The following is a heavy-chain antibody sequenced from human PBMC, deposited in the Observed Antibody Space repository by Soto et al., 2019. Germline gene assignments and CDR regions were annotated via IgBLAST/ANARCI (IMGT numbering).Heavy chain of an antibody. CDR1: GGSISSYY. CDR3: GRLEWFGELSRWFGP. Sequence: SETLSLTCTVSGGSISSYYWSWIRQPPWKGLEWIGYIYYSGSTNYNPSLKSRVTISVDTSKNQFSLKLSSVTAADTAVYYCGRLEWFGELSRWFGPWGQGTLVTVSS. J-gene: IGHJ5*02. D-gene: IGHD3-10*01. CDR2: IYYSGST. V-gene: IGHV4-59*08.